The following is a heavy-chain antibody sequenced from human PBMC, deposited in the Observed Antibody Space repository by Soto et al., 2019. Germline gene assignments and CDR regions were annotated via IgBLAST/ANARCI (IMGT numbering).Heavy chain of an antibody. J-gene: IGHJ6*02. Sequence: GGSLRLSCAASGFTFSSYSMNWVRQAPGKGLEWVSYISSSSSTIYYADSVKGRFTISRDNAKNSLYLQMNSLRDEDTAVYYCVRGHIDDFWSGSYYYYYYGMDVWGQGTTVTVSS. V-gene: IGHV3-48*02. CDR3: VRGHIDDFWSGSYYYYYYGMDV. D-gene: IGHD3-3*01. CDR2: ISSSSSTI. CDR1: GFTFSSYS.